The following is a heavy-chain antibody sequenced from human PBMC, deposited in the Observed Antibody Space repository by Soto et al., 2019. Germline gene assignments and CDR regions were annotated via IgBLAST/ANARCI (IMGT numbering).Heavy chain of an antibody. CDR2: ISYDGINK. J-gene: IGHJ5*02. CDR1: GFTFSTYA. Sequence: GGSLRLSCAASGFTFSTYAMHWVRQAPGKGLEWVAVISYDGINKYYADSVKGRFTISRDNSKNTLYLQMNSLRAEDTAVYYCARASVSTETTSWFDLWGQGTLVTVSS. D-gene: IGHD1-7*01. CDR3: ARASVSTETTSWFDL. V-gene: IGHV3-30-3*01.